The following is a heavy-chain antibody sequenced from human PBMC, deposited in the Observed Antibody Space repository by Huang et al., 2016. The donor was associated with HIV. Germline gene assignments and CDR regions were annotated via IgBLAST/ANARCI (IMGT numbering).Heavy chain of an antibody. CDR3: ARQWTILEWLLGLDV. Sequence: QMQLQQRGAGLLKPSETLSLTCGVSGGSFTGNYLTWIRQAPGKGLEWIGEVKDSRPTNSNPSLNGRVTISLYKSNRELSLNLRSVTAADTAVYYCARQWTILEWLLGLDVWGQGTTVIVSS. CDR2: VKDSRPT. V-gene: IGHV4-34*02. J-gene: IGHJ6*02. D-gene: IGHD3-3*01. CDR1: GGSFTGNY.